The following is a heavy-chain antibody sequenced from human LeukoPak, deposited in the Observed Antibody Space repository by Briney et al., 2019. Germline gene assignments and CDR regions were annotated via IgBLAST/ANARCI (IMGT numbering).Heavy chain of an antibody. D-gene: IGHD4-17*01. CDR2: ISGSGGST. CDR1: GFTFSSYA. Sequence: GGSLRLSCAASGFTFSSYAMSWVRQAPGKGLEWVSAISGSGGSTYYADSVKGRFTISRDNSKNTLYLQMNSLRAEDTAVYYCAKLVGGDYGKAYFDYWGQGTLVTVSS. CDR3: AKLVGGDYGKAYFDY. J-gene: IGHJ4*02. V-gene: IGHV3-23*01.